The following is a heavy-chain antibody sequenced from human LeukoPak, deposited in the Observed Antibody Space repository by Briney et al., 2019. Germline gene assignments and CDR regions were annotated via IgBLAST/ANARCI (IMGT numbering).Heavy chain of an antibody. CDR1: GYTFTGYY. CDR3: ARDVVVPAAMSSYSSSFDY. Sequence: ASVKVSCKASGYTFTGYYMHWVRQAPGQGLEWMGWISAYNGNTNYAQKLQGRVTMTTDTSTSTAYMELRSLRSDDTAVYYCARDVVVPAAMSSYSSSFDYWGQGTLVTVSS. CDR2: ISAYNGNT. V-gene: IGHV1-18*04. J-gene: IGHJ4*02. D-gene: IGHD2-2*01.